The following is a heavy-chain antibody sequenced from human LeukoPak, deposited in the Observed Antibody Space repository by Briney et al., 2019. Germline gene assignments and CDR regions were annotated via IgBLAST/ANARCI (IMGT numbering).Heavy chain of an antibody. V-gene: IGHV4-30-2*06. Sequence: SQTLTLTCAVSVGSVGGAGQSWRWIRQSPGKALEWFACICYSGSIYYNPSLKIRVTILIDTSKNHFSLKLSSVTAAGTAVYYCARAPYLGESNNWFDPWGPGTLVTVSS. D-gene: IGHD4-17*01. CDR3: ARAPYLGESNNWFDP. J-gene: IGHJ5*02. CDR2: ICYSGSI. CDR1: VGSVGGAGQS.